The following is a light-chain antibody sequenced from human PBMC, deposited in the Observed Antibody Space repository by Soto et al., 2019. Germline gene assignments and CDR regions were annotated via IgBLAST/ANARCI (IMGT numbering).Light chain of an antibody. CDR3: QKYNSAPLIT. Sequence: DIQMTQSPSSLSASVGDRVTITCRASQGISNYLAWYQQKPGKVPKLLIYAASTLQSGVPFRFSGSGSGTDFTLTISSLQPEDVATYYCQKYNSAPLITFGQGTRLAIK. CDR2: AAS. V-gene: IGKV1-27*01. J-gene: IGKJ5*01. CDR1: QGISNY.